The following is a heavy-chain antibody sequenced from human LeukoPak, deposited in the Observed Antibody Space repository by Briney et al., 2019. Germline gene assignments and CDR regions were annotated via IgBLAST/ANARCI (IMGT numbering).Heavy chain of an antibody. CDR1: GGSISSYY. V-gene: IGHV4-59*08. D-gene: IGHD3-9*01. CDR3: ARHSRDPFENVDYYFDC. CDR2: IYSSGST. Sequence: SETLSLTCTVSGGSISSYYWSWIRQPPGKGLEWIGYIYSSGSTNYNPSLQSRVTISLDTSKNQFSLKLSSVTAADTAVYYCARHSRDPFENVDYYFDCWGQGTLVTVSS. J-gene: IGHJ4*02.